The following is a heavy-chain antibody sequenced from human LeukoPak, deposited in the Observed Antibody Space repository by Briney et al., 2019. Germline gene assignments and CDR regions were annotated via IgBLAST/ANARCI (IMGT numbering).Heavy chain of an antibody. D-gene: IGHD3-3*01. CDR3: ANHLPYYDFWSGYLDY. CDR2: ISGSGGST. Sequence: GGSLRLSCAASGFTFSSYAMSWVRQAPGKGLEWVSAISGSGGSTYYADSVKGRFTISRDNSKNTLYLQMNSLRAEDTAVYYCANHLPYYDFWSGYLDYWGQGTPVTVSS. V-gene: IGHV3-23*01. J-gene: IGHJ4*02. CDR1: GFTFSSYA.